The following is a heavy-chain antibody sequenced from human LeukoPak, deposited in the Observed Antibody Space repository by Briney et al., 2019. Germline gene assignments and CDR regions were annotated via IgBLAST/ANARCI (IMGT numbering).Heavy chain of an antibody. CDR1: GFTFSSYA. Sequence: PGGSLRLSCAASGFTFSSYAMHWVRQAPGKGLEWVAVISYDGSNKYYADSVKGRFTISRDNSKNTLYLQMSSLRAEDAAVYYCARVAEGYGYLIDYWGQGTLVTVSS. CDR3: ARVAEGYGYLIDY. D-gene: IGHD5-18*01. V-gene: IGHV3-30-3*01. J-gene: IGHJ4*02. CDR2: ISYDGSNK.